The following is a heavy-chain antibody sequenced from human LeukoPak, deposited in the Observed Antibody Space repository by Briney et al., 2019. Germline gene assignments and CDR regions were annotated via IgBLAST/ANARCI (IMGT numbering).Heavy chain of an antibody. V-gene: IGHV3-11*04. D-gene: IGHD6-6*01. Sequence: PGGSLRLSCAASGFTFSDYYMSWIRQTPGKGLEWVSYISSSGSTIYYADSVKGRFTISRDNAKNSLYLQMNSLRAEDTAVYYCARQKVDDIAARLYYYYYMDVWGKGTTVTVSS. CDR1: GFTFSDYY. CDR2: ISSSGSTI. CDR3: ARQKVDDIAARLYYYYYMDV. J-gene: IGHJ6*03.